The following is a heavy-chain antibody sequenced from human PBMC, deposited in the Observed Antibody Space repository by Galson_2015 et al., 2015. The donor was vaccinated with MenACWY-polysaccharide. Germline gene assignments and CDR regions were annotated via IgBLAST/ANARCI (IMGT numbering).Heavy chain of an antibody. V-gene: IGHV3-74*01. CDR2: INGDGNST. Sequence: SLRLSCAASGFTFSRYWMHWIRQAPGKRLVWVSRINGDGNSTNCADSVKGRFTISRDNAKNTLYLQMNSLRAEDTAVYYCTKDFDWNDGHWGQGTLVTVSS. CDR3: TKDFDWNDGH. J-gene: IGHJ4*02. CDR1: GFTFSRYW. D-gene: IGHD1-1*01.